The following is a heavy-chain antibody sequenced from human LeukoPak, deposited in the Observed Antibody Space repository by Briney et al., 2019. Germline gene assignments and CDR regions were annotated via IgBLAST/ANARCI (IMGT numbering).Heavy chain of an antibody. J-gene: IGHJ2*01. Sequence: GGSLRLSCAASGFTFSIYWMTWVRQAPGKGLESVANINPDGSAKAYVDSVKGRFTISRDNAKKSLFLEMNSLRVEDTAVYYCASPLVESGGNIYFGLWGRGTLVTVSS. CDR2: INPDGSAK. D-gene: IGHD4-23*01. CDR1: GFTFSIYW. CDR3: ASPLVESGGNIYFGL. V-gene: IGHV3-7*05.